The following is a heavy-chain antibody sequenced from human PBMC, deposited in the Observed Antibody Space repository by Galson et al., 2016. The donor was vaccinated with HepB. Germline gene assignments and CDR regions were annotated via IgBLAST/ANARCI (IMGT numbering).Heavy chain of an antibody. V-gene: IGHV4-31*03. J-gene: IGHJ4*02. D-gene: IGHD5-12*01. CDR3: ARGYSGYGFDS. CDR1: AGSISSGGYY. Sequence: TLSLTCTVSAGSISSGGYYWSWIRQQPGKGLEWIAYIYYSGITHHNPSLKSRVSISVDTSKNQFSLKLGSVTAADTAVYYCARGYSGYGFDSWGQGTLVTVSS. CDR2: IYYSGIT.